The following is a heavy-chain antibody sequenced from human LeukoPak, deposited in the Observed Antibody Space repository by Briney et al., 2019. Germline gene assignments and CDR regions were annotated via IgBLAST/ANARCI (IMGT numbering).Heavy chain of an antibody. D-gene: IGHD1-26*01. J-gene: IGHJ2*01. V-gene: IGHV3-23*01. CDR2: ISGSGGST. CDR3: AKGSGGYSFRWYFDL. CDR1: GFTFSSYA. Sequence: QPGGSLRLSCAASGFTFSSYAMRWVRQAPGKGLEWVSAISGSGGSTYYADSVKGRFTISRDNSKNTLYLQMNSLRAEDTAVYYCAKGSGGYSFRWYFDLWGRGTLVTVSS.